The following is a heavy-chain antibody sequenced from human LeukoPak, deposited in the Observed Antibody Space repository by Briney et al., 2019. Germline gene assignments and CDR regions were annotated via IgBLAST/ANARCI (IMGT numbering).Heavy chain of an antibody. D-gene: IGHD3-10*01. CDR2: IIPIFGTA. Sequence: SVKVSCKASGGTFSSYAISWVRQAPGQGLEWMGRIIPIFGTANYAQKLQGRVTMTTDTSTSTAYMELRSLRSDDTAVYYCARSYLMVRGVIIVSNTDYWGQGTLVTVSS. CDR1: GGTFSSYA. V-gene: IGHV1-69*05. J-gene: IGHJ4*02. CDR3: ARSYLMVRGVIIVSNTDY.